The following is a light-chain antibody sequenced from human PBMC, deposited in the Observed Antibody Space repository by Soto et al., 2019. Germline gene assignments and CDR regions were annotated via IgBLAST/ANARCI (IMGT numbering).Light chain of an antibody. Sequence: QSGLTQPPSVSAAPGQRVTISCSGSSSNIRGNSLSCYQQLPGTSPKLLIYDDYKRPSGIPDRFSCSKSGTSATLAITGFKLGDEADYYCGSWDSSLSDYVFGTGTQVTVL. J-gene: IGLJ1*01. CDR2: DDY. CDR3: GSWDSSLSDYV. CDR1: SSNIRGNS. V-gene: IGLV1-51*01.